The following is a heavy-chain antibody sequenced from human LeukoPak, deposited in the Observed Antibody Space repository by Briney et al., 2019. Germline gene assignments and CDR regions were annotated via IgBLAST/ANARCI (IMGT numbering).Heavy chain of an antibody. CDR1: GGSISSYY. CDR3: ARHDLEWYYFDY. CDR2: IYTSGST. J-gene: IGHJ4*02. Sequence: PSETLSLTCTVSGGSISSYYWSWIRQPPGKGLEWIGYIYTSGSTNYNPSLKSRVTISVDTSKNQFSLKLSSVTAADTAVYYCARHDLEWYYFDYWGQGALVTVSS. V-gene: IGHV4-4*09. D-gene: IGHD3-3*01.